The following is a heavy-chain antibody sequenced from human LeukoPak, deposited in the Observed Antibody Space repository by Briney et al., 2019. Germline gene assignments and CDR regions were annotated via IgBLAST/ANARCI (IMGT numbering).Heavy chain of an antibody. Sequence: PGGSLRLSCAVSGFTVSSKYMSWVRQAPGKGLEWVSYISSSGGTIYYADSVKGRFTISRDNAKNSLYLQMNSLRAEDTAVYYCAGAEDYGDHDYWGQGTLVTVSS. J-gene: IGHJ4*02. CDR1: GFTVSSKY. D-gene: IGHD4-17*01. CDR2: ISSSGGTI. CDR3: AGAEDYGDHDY. V-gene: IGHV3-11*04.